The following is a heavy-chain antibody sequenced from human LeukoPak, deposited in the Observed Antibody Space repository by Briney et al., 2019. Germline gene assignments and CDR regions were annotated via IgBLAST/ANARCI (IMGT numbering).Heavy chain of an antibody. Sequence: GGSLRLSCAASGFTFSSYGMHWVRQAPGKGLEWVSAISGSGGSTYYADSVKGRFTISRDNSKNTLYLQMNSLRAEDTAVYYCAKFLTYYVWGSYHADAFDIWGQGTMVTVSS. V-gene: IGHV3-23*01. D-gene: IGHD3-16*01. CDR2: ISGSGGST. CDR3: AKFLTYYVWGSYHADAFDI. J-gene: IGHJ3*02. CDR1: GFTFSSYG.